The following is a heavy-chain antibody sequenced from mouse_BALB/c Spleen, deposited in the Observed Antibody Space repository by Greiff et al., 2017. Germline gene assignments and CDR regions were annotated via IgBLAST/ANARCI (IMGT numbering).Heavy chain of an antibody. CDR2: INPSNGGT. V-gene: IGHV1S81*02. Sequence: QVQLQQPGAELVKPGASVKLSCKASGYTFTSYYMYWVKQRPGQGLEWIGGINPSNGGTNFNEKFKSKATLTVDKSSSTAYMQLSSLTSEDSAVYYCTRGGYYGYAMDYWGQGTSVTVSS. D-gene: IGHD1-1*01. J-gene: IGHJ4*01. CDR3: TRGGYYGYAMDY. CDR1: GYTFTSYY.